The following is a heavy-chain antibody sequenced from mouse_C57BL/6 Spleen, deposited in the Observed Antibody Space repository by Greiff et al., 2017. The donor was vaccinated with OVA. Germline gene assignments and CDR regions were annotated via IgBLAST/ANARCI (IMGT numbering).Heavy chain of an antibody. CDR3: ATTVVATDFDY. D-gene: IGHD1-1*01. V-gene: IGHV1-72*01. Sequence: VQLQQPGAELVKPGASVKLSCKASGYTFTSYWMHWVKQRPGRGLEWIGRIDPNSGGTKYNEKFKSKATLTVDKPSSTAYMQLSGLTSEDSAVYYFATTVVATDFDYWGQGTTLTVSS. CDR2: IDPNSGGT. J-gene: IGHJ2*01. CDR1: GYTFTSYW.